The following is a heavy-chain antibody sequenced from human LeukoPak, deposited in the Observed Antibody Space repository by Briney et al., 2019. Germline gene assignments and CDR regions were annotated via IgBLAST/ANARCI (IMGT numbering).Heavy chain of an antibody. CDR3: AKDPRPAAIPQIDY. CDR1: GFTFSDYY. Sequence: PGGSLRLSCAASGFTFSDYYMSWIRQAPGKGLEWVAFIRYDGSNKYYADSVKGRFTISRDNSKNTLYLQMNSLRAEDTAVYYCAKDPRPAAIPQIDYWGQGTLVTVSS. V-gene: IGHV3-30*02. J-gene: IGHJ4*02. D-gene: IGHD2-2*01. CDR2: IRYDGSNK.